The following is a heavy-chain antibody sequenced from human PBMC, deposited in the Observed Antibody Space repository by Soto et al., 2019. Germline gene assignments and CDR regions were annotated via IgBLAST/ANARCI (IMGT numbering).Heavy chain of an antibody. CDR1: GYTFTSYG. Sequence: ASVKVSCKASGYTFTSYGISWVRQAPGQGLEWMGWISAYNGNTNYAQKLQGRVTMTTDTSTSTAYMELRSLRSDDTAVYYCARRDLDYYGSGSYWWFDPWGQGTLVTVSS. J-gene: IGHJ5*02. CDR2: ISAYNGNT. V-gene: IGHV1-18*01. CDR3: ARRDLDYYGSGSYWWFDP. D-gene: IGHD3-10*01.